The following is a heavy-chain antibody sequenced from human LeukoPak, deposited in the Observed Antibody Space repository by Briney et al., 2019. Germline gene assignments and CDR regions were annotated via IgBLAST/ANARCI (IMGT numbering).Heavy chain of an antibody. J-gene: IGHJ2*01. D-gene: IGHD2-15*01. Sequence: GGSLRLSCAASAFTFSSYAMHWVRQAPGKGLEWVAVISYDGSNKYYADSVKGRFTISRDNSKNTLYLQMNSLRAEDTAVYYCARGRRYCSGGSCAFYWYFDLWGRGTLVTVSS. V-gene: IGHV3-30*14. CDR3: ARGRRYCSGGSCAFYWYFDL. CDR2: ISYDGSNK. CDR1: AFTFSSYA.